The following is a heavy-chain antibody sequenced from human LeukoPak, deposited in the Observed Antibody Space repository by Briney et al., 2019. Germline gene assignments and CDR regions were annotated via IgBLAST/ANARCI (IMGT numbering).Heavy chain of an antibody. CDR3: ARLGAVAYY. CDR1: GGSISSGGYY. CDR2: IYHSGST. V-gene: IGHV4-30-2*01. J-gene: IGHJ4*02. Sequence: SETLSLTCTVSGGSISSGGYYWSWIRQPPGKGLEWIGYIYHSGSTYYNPSLKSRVTISVDRSKNQFSLKLSSVTAADTAVYYCARLGAVAYYWGQGTLVTVSS. D-gene: IGHD6-19*01.